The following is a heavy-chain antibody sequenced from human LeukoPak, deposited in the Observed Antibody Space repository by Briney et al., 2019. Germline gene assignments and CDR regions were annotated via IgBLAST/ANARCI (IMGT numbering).Heavy chain of an antibody. CDR2: VNPISGYT. D-gene: IGHD6-13*01. Sequence: ASVKVSCKASGYAFTSYDINWVRQATGQGIEWMGWVNPISGYTGYAQKFQGRVTLTGNTSISTAYMELSSLKSEDAAVYYCARGNRLYTSSWYSLAFDIWGQGTMVTVSS. CDR1: GYAFTSYD. J-gene: IGHJ3*02. V-gene: IGHV1-8*01. CDR3: ARGNRLYTSSWYSLAFDI.